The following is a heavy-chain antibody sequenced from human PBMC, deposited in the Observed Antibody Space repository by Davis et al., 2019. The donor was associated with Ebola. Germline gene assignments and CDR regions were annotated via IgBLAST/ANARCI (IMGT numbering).Heavy chain of an antibody. V-gene: IGHV4-4*02. Sequence: TLSLTCAVSGGSISSSNWWSWVRQPPGKGLEWIGEIYHSGSTNYNPSLKSRVTISVDKSKNQFSLKLSSVTAADTAVYYCARDVWRDGYTYYFDYWGQGTLVTVSS. CDR3: ARDVWRDGYTYYFDY. CDR2: IYHSGST. CDR1: GGSISSSNW. D-gene: IGHD5-24*01. J-gene: IGHJ4*02.